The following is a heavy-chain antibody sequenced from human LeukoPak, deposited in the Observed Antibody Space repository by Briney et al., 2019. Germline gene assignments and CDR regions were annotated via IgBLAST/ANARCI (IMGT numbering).Heavy chain of an antibody. CDR1: GFTFSNYD. Sequence: GGSLRLSCAASGFTFSNYDMNWVRQAPGKGLEWVSYISSSSRIIYYADSLKGRFTISRDNAKNSLYLQLNSLRADDTAVYYCAREPHDFWSFDYWGQGTLVTVSS. J-gene: IGHJ4*02. V-gene: IGHV3-48*01. CDR2: ISSSSRII. CDR3: AREPHDFWSFDY. D-gene: IGHD3-3*01.